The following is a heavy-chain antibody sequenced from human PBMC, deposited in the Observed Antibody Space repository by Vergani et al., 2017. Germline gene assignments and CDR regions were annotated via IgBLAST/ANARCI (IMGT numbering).Heavy chain of an antibody. V-gene: IGHV5-10-1*01. CDR3: ARQLAADEPPTDY. CDR1: GYSFTSYW. D-gene: IGHD6-13*01. Sequence: VQLVQSGAEVKKPGESLKISCKGSGYSFTSYWISWVRQMPGKGLEWMGRIDPSASYTNYSPSFQGHVTISADKSISTAYLQWSSLKASDTAMDYCARQLAADEPPTDYWGQGTLVTVSS. CDR2: IDPSASYT. J-gene: IGHJ4*02.